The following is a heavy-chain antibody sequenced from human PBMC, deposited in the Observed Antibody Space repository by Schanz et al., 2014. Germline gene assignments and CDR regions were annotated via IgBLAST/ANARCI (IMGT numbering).Heavy chain of an antibody. V-gene: IGHV3-7*01. CDR1: GFTFADYY. J-gene: IGHJ4*02. D-gene: IGHD2-15*01. CDR2: IRPDGSDQ. CDR3: AAGGGFLIDY. Sequence: VQLLESGGGLFKPGGSLRLSCAGSGFTFADYYMTWIRQAPGKGLEWVAIIRPDGSDQHYVDSVKGRFTISRDNAKSSLYLQMNSLRAEDTAVYYCAAGGGFLIDYWGQGTLVTVSS.